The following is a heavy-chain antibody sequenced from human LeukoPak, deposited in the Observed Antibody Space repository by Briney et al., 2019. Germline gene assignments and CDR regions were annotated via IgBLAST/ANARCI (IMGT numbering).Heavy chain of an antibody. CDR1: GLTLSGAA. Sequence: GGSLRLSCAASGLTLSGAAMHWVRQASGKGLEWVGRIRSKANSYATLYSASVEGRFTISRDESENTAYLQMNSLRTEDTAVYYCATVPDFVAAAGGGYWGQGTLVTVSS. CDR2: IRSKANSYAT. V-gene: IGHV3-73*01. D-gene: IGHD3-3*01. CDR3: ATVPDFVAAAGGGY. J-gene: IGHJ4*02.